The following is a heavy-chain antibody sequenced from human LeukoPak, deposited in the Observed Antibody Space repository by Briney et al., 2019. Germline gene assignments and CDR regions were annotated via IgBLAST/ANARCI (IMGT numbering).Heavy chain of an antibody. J-gene: IGHJ3*02. Sequence: SETLSLTCTVSGGSISSGGYYWSWIRQPPGKGLEWIGYIYHSGSTYYNPSLKSRVTISVDRSKNQFSLKLSSVTAADTAVYYCAREASRRFSDAFDIWGQGTMVTVSS. CDR2: IYHSGST. CDR1: GGSISSGGYY. CDR3: AREASRRFSDAFDI. V-gene: IGHV4-30-2*01. D-gene: IGHD3-10*01.